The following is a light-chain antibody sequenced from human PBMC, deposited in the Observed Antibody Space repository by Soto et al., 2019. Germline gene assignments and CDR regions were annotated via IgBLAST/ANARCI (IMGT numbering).Light chain of an antibody. J-gene: IGKJ4*01. CDR3: QQYNNWPLT. Sequence: EILMTQSLATLSVSPGESATLSCRASHRVSSYLAWNQQKPGQAPRLLIYGASTRATGIPARFSGSGSGTVFTLTISSLQSEDFAVYFCQQYNNWPLTFGGGTKVEIK. CDR1: HRVSSY. CDR2: GAS. V-gene: IGKV3-15*01.